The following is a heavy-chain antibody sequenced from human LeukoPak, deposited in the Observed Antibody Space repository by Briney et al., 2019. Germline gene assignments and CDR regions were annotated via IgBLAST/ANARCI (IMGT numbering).Heavy chain of an antibody. CDR3: ARVWAYGDDSSRFWFDP. Sequence: SETLSLTCAVYGGSFSGYYWSWIRQPPGKGLEWIGEINHSGSTKYNPSLKSRVTISVDTSKNQFSLKLSSVTAADTAVYYCARVWAYGDDSSRFWFDPWGQGTLVTVSS. CDR1: GGSFSGYY. J-gene: IGHJ5*02. V-gene: IGHV4-34*01. D-gene: IGHD4-17*01. CDR2: INHSGST.